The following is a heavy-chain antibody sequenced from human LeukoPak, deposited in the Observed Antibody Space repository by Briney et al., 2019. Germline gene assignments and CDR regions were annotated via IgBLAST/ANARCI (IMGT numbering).Heavy chain of an antibody. J-gene: IGHJ4*02. V-gene: IGHV4-39*01. CDR3: ARLIAAAGRGIDH. CDR1: GGSISSSTYY. CDR2: IYYSGST. Sequence: SETPSLTCTVSGGSISSSTYYWGWIRQPPGKGLEWIGSIYYSGSTYYNPSLKSPVTISVDTSKNQFSLKLTSVTAADTAVYYCARLIAAAGRGIDHWGQGTLVTVSS. D-gene: IGHD6-13*01.